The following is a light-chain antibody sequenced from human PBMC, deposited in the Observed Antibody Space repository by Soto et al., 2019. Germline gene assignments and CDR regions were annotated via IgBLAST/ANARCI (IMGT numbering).Light chain of an antibody. Sequence: IVLTQSPGTLSLSPGERATLSCRASQSVTSDYLAWYQQKPGQPASLLIYGASNRATAIADRFSGSGSATDFTLTISRVDPEDFAVYYCQQYGSSPYTFGQETRLDI. CDR1: QSVTSDY. V-gene: IGKV3-20*01. J-gene: IGKJ2*01. CDR3: QQYGSSPYT. CDR2: GAS.